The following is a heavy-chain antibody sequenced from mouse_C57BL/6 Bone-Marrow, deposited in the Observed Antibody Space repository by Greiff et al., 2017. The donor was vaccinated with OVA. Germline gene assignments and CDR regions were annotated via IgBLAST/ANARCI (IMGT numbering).Heavy chain of an antibody. CDR2: IDPETGGT. V-gene: IGHV1-15*01. CDR1: GYTFTDYE. J-gene: IGHJ1*03. D-gene: IGHD1-1*01. CDR3: THYGSSYWYFDV. Sequence: QVQLQQSGAELVRPGASVTLSCKASGYTFTDYEMHWVKQTPVHGLEWIGAIDPETGGTAYYQKFKGKAILTADKSSSTAYMELRSLTSEDSAVYYCTHYGSSYWYFDVWGTGTTVTVSS.